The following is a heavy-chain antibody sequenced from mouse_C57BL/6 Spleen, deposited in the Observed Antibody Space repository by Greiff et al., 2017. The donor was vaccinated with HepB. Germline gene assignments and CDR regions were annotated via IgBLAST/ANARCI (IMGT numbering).Heavy chain of an antibody. J-gene: IGHJ4*01. Sequence: VQLQQSGPELVKPGASVKISCKASGYAFSSSWMNWVKQRPGKGLEWIGRIYPGDGDTNYNGKFKGKATLTADKSSSTAYMQLSSLTSEDSAVYFCARCYYYGSSYYAMDYWGQGTSVTVSS. V-gene: IGHV1-82*01. D-gene: IGHD1-1*01. CDR1: GYAFSSSW. CDR3: ARCYYYGSSYYAMDY. CDR2: IYPGDGDT.